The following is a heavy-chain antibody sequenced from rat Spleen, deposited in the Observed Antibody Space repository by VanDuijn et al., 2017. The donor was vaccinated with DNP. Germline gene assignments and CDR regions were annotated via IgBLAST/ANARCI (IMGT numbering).Heavy chain of an antibody. J-gene: IGHJ2*01. CDR2: IGSGGRDS. V-gene: IGHV5-25*01. CDR1: GFTFSAFS. CDR3: ARGNYPGINTFDH. D-gene: IGHD1-4*01. Sequence: EVQLVESGGGLVQPGTSLKLSCKASGFTFSAFSMAWVRQASTKGLEWVASIGSGGRDSYYRDSVKGRFNISRDNAENTLYLQMNSLRSEDTATYYCARGNYPGINTFDHWGQGVMVTVSS.